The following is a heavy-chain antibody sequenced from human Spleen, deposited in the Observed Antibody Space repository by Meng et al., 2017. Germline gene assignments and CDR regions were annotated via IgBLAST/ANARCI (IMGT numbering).Heavy chain of an antibody. CDR3: ARGPTTTAHDFDY. CDR1: GGSSSAYY. Sequence: SETLSLTCAVYGGSSSAYYWSWIRQPPGKGLEWLGEIKHSGSTNYNPSLESRATISVDTSQNNLSLKLSSVTAADSAVYYCARGPTTTAHDFDYWGQGTLVTVSS. V-gene: IGHV4-34*01. J-gene: IGHJ4*02. CDR2: IKHSGST. D-gene: IGHD4-11*01.